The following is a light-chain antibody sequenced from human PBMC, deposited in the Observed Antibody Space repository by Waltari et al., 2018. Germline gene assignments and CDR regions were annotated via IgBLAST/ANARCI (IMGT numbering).Light chain of an antibody. Sequence: QSLLSQPPSVSGAPGQSITISCTGSRSNIGAGYEVPRYQQFPGTPPKLLIFGSINRAAGVPARFSGSKSGTSASLAITGRQPEDEADYYCQSYYSSLTGFWVFGGGTKLTVV. J-gene: IGLJ3*02. CDR3: QSYYSSLTGFWV. V-gene: IGLV1-40*01. CDR1: RSNIGAGYE. CDR2: GSI.